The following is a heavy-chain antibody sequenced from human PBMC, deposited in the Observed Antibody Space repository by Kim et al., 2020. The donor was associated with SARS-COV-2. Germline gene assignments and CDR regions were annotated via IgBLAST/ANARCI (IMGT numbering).Heavy chain of an antibody. Sequence: NYNPSLKSRVTISVDTSKNQFSLKLSSVTAADTAVYYCARQPGPGGAFDIWGQGTMVTVSS. D-gene: IGHD2-15*01. V-gene: IGHV4-59*08. CDR3: ARQPGPGGAFDI. J-gene: IGHJ3*02.